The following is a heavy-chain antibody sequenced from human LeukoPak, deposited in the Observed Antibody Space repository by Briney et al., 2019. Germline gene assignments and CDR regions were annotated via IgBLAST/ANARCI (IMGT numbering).Heavy chain of an antibody. V-gene: IGHV3-23*01. CDR2: ISGSGGST. CDR3: AKVFYWYFDL. Sequence: AGSLRLSCAASGFTFSSYAMSWVRQAPGKVLEWVSAISGSGGSTYYADSVKGRFTISRDNSKNTLYLQMNSLRAEDTAVYYCAKVFYWYFDLWGRGTLVTVSS. J-gene: IGHJ2*01. CDR1: GFTFSSYA.